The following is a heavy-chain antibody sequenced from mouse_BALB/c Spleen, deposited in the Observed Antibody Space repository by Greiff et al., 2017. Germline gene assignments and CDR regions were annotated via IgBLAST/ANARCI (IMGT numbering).Heavy chain of an antibody. J-gene: IGHJ4*01. D-gene: IGHD2-4*01. CDR2: INPSTGYT. CDR3: ARSGDYDPPYAMDY. Sequence: VKLVESGAELAKPGASVKMSCKASGYTFTSYWMHWVKQRPGQGLEWIGYINPSTGYTEYNQKFKDKATLTADKSSSTAYMQLSSLTSEDSAVYYCARSGDYDPPYAMDYWGQGTSVTVSS. V-gene: IGHV1-7*01. CDR1: GYTFTSYW.